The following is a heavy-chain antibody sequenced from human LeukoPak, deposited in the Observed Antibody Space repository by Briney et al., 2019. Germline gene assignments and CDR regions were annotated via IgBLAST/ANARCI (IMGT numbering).Heavy chain of an antibody. D-gene: IGHD6-6*01. CDR2: ISPYNGDT. CDR1: GYTFTSYG. CDR3: ARDSGFSRSSVGF. V-gene: IGHV1-18*01. J-gene: IGHJ4*02. Sequence: ASVKVSCKASGYTFTSYGFNWVRQAPGQGLEWMGWISPYNGDTKYAQQFQGRLTMTTDPSASTAYMEMRGLISDDTAVYYCARDSGFSRSSVGFWGLGTPVTVSS.